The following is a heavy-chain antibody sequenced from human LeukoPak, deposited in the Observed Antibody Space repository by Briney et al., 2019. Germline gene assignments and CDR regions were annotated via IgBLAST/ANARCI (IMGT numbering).Heavy chain of an antibody. CDR1: GYTFTSYG. Sequence: GASVKVSCKASGYTFTSYGISWVRQAPGQGLEWMGWISAYNGNTNYAQKLQGRVTMTTDTSTSTAYMELRSLRSDDTAVYYCARDQAPHYDFWSGYYTLYYYYGMDVWGQGTTVTVSS. J-gene: IGHJ6*02. CDR2: ISAYNGNT. D-gene: IGHD3-3*01. V-gene: IGHV1-18*01. CDR3: ARDQAPHYDFWSGYYTLYYYYGMDV.